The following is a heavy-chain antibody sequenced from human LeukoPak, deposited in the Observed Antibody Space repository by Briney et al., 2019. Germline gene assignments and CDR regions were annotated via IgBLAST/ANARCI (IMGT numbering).Heavy chain of an antibody. Sequence: GGSLRLSCAASGFTFSSYSMNWVRQAPGKGLEWVSYISSSSSTIYYADSVKGRFTISRDNAKNSLYLQMNSLRAEDTAMYYCAREPAAAGKNWFDPWGQGTLVTVSS. CDR1: GFTFSSYS. J-gene: IGHJ5*02. D-gene: IGHD6-25*01. V-gene: IGHV3-48*04. CDR2: ISSSSSTI. CDR3: AREPAAAGKNWFDP.